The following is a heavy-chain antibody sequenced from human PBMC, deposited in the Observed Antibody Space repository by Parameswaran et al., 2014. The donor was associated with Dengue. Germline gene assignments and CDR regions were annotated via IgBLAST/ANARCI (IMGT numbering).Heavy chain of an antibody. CDR2: ISYDGSNK. Sequence: VRQAPGKGLEWVAVISYDGSNKYYADSVKGRFTISRDNPKNSLYLQMNSLRAEDTAVYYCARVRAPRRPFDYWGQGTLVTVSS. V-gene: IGHV3-30*04. CDR3: ARVRAPRRPFDY. J-gene: IGHJ4*02. D-gene: IGHD6-25*01.